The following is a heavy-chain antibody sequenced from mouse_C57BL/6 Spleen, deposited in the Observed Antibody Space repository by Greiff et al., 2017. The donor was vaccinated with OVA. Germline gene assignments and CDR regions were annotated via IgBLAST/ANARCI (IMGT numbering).Heavy chain of an antibody. J-gene: IGHJ2*01. CDR3: ARDDGYPAYFDY. Sequence: EVQLQQSGPGLVKPSQSLSLTCSVTGYSITSGYYWNWIRQFPGNKLEWMGYISYDGSNNYNPSLKNRISITRDTSKNQFFLKLNSVTTEDTATYYCARDDGYPAYFDYWGQGTTLTVSS. V-gene: IGHV3-6*01. D-gene: IGHD2-3*01. CDR1: GYSITSGYY. CDR2: ISYDGSN.